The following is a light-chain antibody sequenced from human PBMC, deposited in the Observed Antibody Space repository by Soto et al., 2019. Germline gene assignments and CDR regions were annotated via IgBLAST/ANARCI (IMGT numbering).Light chain of an antibody. CDR3: QQYNNWPPRT. V-gene: IGKV3-15*01. CDR1: QSISNS. Sequence: EIVMTQSPATLSVSPGERATLSCRASQSISNSLAWYQQKPGQAPSLLIYGASPRATGIPARFSGSGSGTEFTLTISSLQSEDSAVYYCQQYNNWPPRTFGQGTKLEIK. CDR2: GAS. J-gene: IGKJ2*01.